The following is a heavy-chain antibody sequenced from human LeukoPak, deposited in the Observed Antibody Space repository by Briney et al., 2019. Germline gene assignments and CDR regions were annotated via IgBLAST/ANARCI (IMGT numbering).Heavy chain of an antibody. CDR2: IIPIFGTA. Sequence: SVKVSCKASGYTFSSYAISWVRQAPGQGLEWMGGIIPIFGTANYAQKFQGRVTITADESTSTAYMELSSLRSEDTAVYYCARDWSIVGAFDAFDIWGQGTMVTVSS. D-gene: IGHD1-26*01. V-gene: IGHV1-69*13. J-gene: IGHJ3*02. CDR3: ARDWSIVGAFDAFDI. CDR1: GYTFSSYA.